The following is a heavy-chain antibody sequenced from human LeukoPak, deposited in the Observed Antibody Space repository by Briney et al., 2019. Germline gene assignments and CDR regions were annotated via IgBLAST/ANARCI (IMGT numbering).Heavy chain of an antibody. D-gene: IGHD3-22*01. CDR1: GYTVTSYG. J-gene: IGHJ3*02. V-gene: IGHV1-18*01. CDR2: ISAYNGNT. CDR3: ARRARGSSATGDAFDI. Sequence: GASVNVSCKASGYTVTSYGISWVRQAPGQGLEWMGWISAYNGNTNYAQKLQARVTMTTDTSTSTAYMELRSLRSDDTAVYYCARRARGSSATGDAFDIWGQGTMVTVSS.